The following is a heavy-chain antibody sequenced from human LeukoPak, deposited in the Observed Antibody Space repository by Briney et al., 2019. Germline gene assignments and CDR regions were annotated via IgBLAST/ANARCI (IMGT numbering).Heavy chain of an antibody. J-gene: IGHJ4*02. CDR1: GDSIGSSGYY. D-gene: IGHD3-10*01. CDR3: ARRKYYTIEN. CDR2: IYYSGRT. V-gene: IGHV4-39*01. Sequence: SETLSLTCTVSGDSIGSSGYYWGWIRQPPGKGLEWIASIYYSGRTYYNPSLKSRITISVDSSKNQFSLRLGSVTAADTAVYYCARRKYYTIENWGQGTLVTVSS.